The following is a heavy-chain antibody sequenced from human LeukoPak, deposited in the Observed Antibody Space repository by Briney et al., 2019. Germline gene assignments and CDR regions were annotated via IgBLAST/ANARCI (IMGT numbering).Heavy chain of an antibody. CDR3: ARDRSGITIFGVVKFDY. V-gene: IGHV1-18*01. J-gene: IGHJ4*02. D-gene: IGHD3-3*01. CDR1: GYTFTSYG. CDR2: ISAYNGNT. Sequence: ASVKVSCKASGYTFTSYGISWVRQAPGQGLEWMGWISAYNGNTNYAQKLQGGVTMTTDTSTSTAYMELRSLRSDDTAVYYCARDRSGITIFGVVKFDYWGQGTLVTVSS.